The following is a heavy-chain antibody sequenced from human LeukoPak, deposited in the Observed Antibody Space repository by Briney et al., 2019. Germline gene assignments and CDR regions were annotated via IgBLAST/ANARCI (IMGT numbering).Heavy chain of an antibody. J-gene: IGHJ4*02. CDR3: ARQVFEQAGRAMVPALDY. D-gene: IGHD5-18*01. Sequence: PGGSLRLSCAASGFTFSSYGMHWVRQAPGKGLEWVAVISYDGSNKYYADSVKGRFTISRDNSKNTLYLQMNSLRAEDTAVYYCARQVFEQAGRAMVPALDYWGQGPLVTVSS. CDR1: GFTFSSYG. V-gene: IGHV3-30*03. CDR2: ISYDGSNK.